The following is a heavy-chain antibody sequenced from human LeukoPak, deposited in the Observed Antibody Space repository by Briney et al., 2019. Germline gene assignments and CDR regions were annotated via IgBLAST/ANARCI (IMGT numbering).Heavy chain of an antibody. CDR3: AREIAVAGTFAFDI. J-gene: IGHJ3*02. CDR1: GYTFTSYY. Sequence: GASVKVSCKASGYTFTSYYMFWVRQAPGQGLEWMGIISPSGGSASYAQKFQGRVTMTRDTSISTAYMELSRLRSDDTAVYYCAREIAVAGTFAFDIWGQGTMVTVSS. CDR2: ISPSGGSA. D-gene: IGHD6-19*01. V-gene: IGHV1-46*01.